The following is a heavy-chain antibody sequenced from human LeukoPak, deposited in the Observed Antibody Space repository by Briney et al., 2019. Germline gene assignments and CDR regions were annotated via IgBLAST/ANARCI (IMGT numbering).Heavy chain of an antibody. CDR1: GFTFSSYG. Sequence: GGSLRLSCAASGFTFSSYGMHWVRQAPGKGLEWVAVIWYDGSNKYYADSVKGRFIISRDNAKNTLYLQMNSLRADDTAVYYCARGGIAAGVRGQGTLVTVSS. CDR3: ARGGIAAGV. D-gene: IGHD6-13*01. V-gene: IGHV3-33*01. CDR2: IWYDGSNK. J-gene: IGHJ4*02.